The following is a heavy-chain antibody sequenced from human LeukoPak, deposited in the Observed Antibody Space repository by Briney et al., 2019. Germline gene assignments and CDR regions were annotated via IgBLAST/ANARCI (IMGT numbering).Heavy chain of an antibody. CDR3: AELGITMIGGV. J-gene: IGHJ6*04. V-gene: IGHV3-66*01. Sequence: GGSLRLSCAASGFTVSSNYMSWVRQGPGKGLECVSVISNGGDTYYADSVKGRFTISRDNAKNSLYLQMNSLRAEDTAVYYCAELGITMIGGVWGKGTTVTISS. CDR1: GFTVSSNY. CDR2: ISNGGDT. D-gene: IGHD3-10*02.